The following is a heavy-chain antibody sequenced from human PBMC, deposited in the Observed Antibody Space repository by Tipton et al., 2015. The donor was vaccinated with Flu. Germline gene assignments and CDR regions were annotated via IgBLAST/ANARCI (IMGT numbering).Heavy chain of an antibody. Sequence: SLRLSCAASGFTFDDYVMHWVRQAPGKGLEWVSGISWNSGGIGYADSVKGRFTISRDNAKNSLYLQMNSLRPEDTALYYCVKDSRAAARDAFDIWGQGTMVTVSS. CDR2: ISWNSGGI. CDR1: GFTFDDYV. D-gene: IGHD6-25*01. V-gene: IGHV3-9*01. CDR3: VKDSRAAARDAFDI. J-gene: IGHJ3*02.